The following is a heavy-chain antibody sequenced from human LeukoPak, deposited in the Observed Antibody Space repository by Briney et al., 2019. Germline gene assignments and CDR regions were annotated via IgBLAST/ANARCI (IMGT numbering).Heavy chain of an antibody. J-gene: IGHJ3*02. CDR2: ISGSGGST. Sequence: GGSLRLSCAAPGFTFSSYAMSWVRRAPGKGLEWVSGISGSGGSTYYADSVKGRFTISRDNSKDTLYLQMNSLRAEDTAVYYCAKLVSDYCSGGSRYEFFAFDIWGQGTMVTVSS. D-gene: IGHD2-15*01. CDR3: AKLVSDYCSGGSRYEFFAFDI. V-gene: IGHV3-23*01. CDR1: GFTFSSYA.